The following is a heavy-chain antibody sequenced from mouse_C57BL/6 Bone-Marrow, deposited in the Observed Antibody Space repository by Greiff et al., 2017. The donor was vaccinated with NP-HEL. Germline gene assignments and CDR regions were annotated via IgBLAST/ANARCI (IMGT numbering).Heavy chain of an antibody. D-gene: IGHD1-1*01. Sequence: VQLQPSGAELVRPGASVKLSCTVSGFNIKDDYMHWVKQRPEQGLEWIGWIDPENGDTEYASKFQGKATITADTSSNTAYLQLSSLTSEDTAVYYCTTGGSSPYAMDYWGQGTSVTVSA. CDR1: GFNIKDDY. CDR3: TTGGSSPYAMDY. V-gene: IGHV14-4*01. J-gene: IGHJ4*01. CDR2: IDPENGDT.